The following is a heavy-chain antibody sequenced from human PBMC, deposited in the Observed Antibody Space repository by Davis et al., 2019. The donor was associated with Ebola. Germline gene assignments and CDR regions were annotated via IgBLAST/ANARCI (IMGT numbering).Heavy chain of an antibody. D-gene: IGHD5-18*01. CDR3: AKGWLRGGMDV. J-gene: IGHJ6*04. V-gene: IGHV6-1*01. Sequence: HSQTLSLTCAISGDTVFGKSGAWNWIRQSPSRGLEWLGRTYYTSKWHNDYGESVKSRITINPDTSKNQLSLQLNSVTPEDTALYYCAKGWLRGGMDVWGEGTTVTVSS. CDR2: TYYTSKWHN. CDR1: GDTVFGKSGA.